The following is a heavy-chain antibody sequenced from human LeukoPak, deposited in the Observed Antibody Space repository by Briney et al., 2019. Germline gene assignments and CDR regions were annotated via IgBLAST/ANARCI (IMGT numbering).Heavy chain of an antibody. J-gene: IGHJ4*02. CDR1: GFTFSSFA. CDR2: ISRNGGST. Sequence: SGGSLRLSCSASGFTFSSFAMHWVRQAPGKGLEYVAGISRNGGSTYYADSVKGRFTISRDNSKNTLYLQMSSLRAEDTAVYLCVKDLRSDFMGVLSRYLSYWGQGTLVTVSS. CDR3: VKDLRSDFMGVLSRYLSY. D-gene: IGHD2/OR15-2a*01. V-gene: IGHV3-64D*09.